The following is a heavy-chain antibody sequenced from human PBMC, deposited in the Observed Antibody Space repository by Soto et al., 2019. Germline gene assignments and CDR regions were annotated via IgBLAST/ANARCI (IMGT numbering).Heavy chain of an antibody. CDR2: IYYSGNA. D-gene: IGHD2-21*02. CDR1: GDSISYGAYS. Sequence: SETLSLTCSVSGDSISYGAYSWTWIRQRPGEGLEWIGYIYYSGNAFYSPSLKSRFTISVATSKNQFSLRLTAVTAADTAVYYCARGPSSFHGDDVFDIWVQGTMVT. J-gene: IGHJ3*02. V-gene: IGHV4-31*03. CDR3: ARGPSSFHGDDVFDI.